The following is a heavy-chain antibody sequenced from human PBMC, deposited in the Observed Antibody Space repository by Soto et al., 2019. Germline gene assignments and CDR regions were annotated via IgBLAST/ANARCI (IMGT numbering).Heavy chain of an antibody. J-gene: IGHJ5*02. Sequence: ASVKVSCKASGYTFTSYGISWVRQAPGQGLEWMGWISAYIGNTNYAQKLQGRVTMTTDTSTSTAYMELRSLRSDDTAVYYCARGGIAVAGIPTLTGNWFDTWSQGALVSFSS. CDR2: ISAYIGNT. D-gene: IGHD6-19*01. CDR3: ARGGIAVAGIPTLTGNWFDT. V-gene: IGHV1-18*04. CDR1: GYTFTSYG.